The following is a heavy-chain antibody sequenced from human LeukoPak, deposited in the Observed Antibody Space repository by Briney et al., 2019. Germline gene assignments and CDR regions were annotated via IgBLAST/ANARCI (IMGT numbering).Heavy chain of an antibody. V-gene: IGHV1-18*01. D-gene: IGHD6-13*01. CDR2: ISAYNGNT. CDR3: ARRYSSSWYPPQHDWFDP. Sequence: ASVKVSCKASGYTFTSYGISWVRQAPGQGLEWMGWISAYNGNTNYAQKLQGRVTMTTDTSTSTAYMELRSLRSDDTAVYYCARRYSSSWYPPQHDWFDPWGQGTLVIVSS. CDR1: GYTFTSYG. J-gene: IGHJ5*02.